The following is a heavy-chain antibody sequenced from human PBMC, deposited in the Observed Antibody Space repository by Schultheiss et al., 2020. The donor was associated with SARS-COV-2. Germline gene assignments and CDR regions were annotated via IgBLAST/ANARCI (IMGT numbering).Heavy chain of an antibody. CDR2: IYHSGGT. Sequence: SETLSLTCSVSGASINNNSSYWGWIRQSPGKGLEYIGSIYHSGGTYYNPSLKSRVTISVDTSMNQVSLRLSSVTASDTAIYYCARHIQQLISYFDYWGQGTLVTVSS. D-gene: IGHD4-11*01. V-gene: IGHV4-39*01. CDR1: GASINNNSSY. CDR3: ARHIQQLISYFDY. J-gene: IGHJ4*02.